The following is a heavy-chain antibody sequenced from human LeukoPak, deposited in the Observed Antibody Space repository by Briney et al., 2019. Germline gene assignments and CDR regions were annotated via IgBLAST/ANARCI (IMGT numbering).Heavy chain of an antibody. CDR3: ARGYCSSTSCYMDV. J-gene: IGHJ6*02. Sequence: GGSLRLSCAASGFTFSNYGMHWVRQAPGQGLEWMGWINAGNGNIKYSQKLQGRVTITGDTSASTAYMELSSLRSEDTAVYYCARGYCSSTSCYMDVWGQGTTVT. CDR1: GFTFSNYG. D-gene: IGHD2-2*01. V-gene: IGHV1-3*01. CDR2: INAGNGNI.